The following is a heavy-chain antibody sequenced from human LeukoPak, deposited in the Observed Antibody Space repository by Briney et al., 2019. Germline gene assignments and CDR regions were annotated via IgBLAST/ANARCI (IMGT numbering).Heavy chain of an antibody. CDR1: GDFITAYY. D-gene: IGHD1-26*01. Sequence: SETLSLTCTVSGDFITAYYWSWIRQPPGKGLEWIGYVYYTGSTEYNPSLRSRVTISVDTSKNQFSLKLSSVTAADTAVYYCARHAPYIGSYFILPYYFDYWGQGTLVTVSS. CDR2: VYYTGST. V-gene: IGHV4-59*08. J-gene: IGHJ4*02. CDR3: ARHAPYIGSYFILPYYFDY.